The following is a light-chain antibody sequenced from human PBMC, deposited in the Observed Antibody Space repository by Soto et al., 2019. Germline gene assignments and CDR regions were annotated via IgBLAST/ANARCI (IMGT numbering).Light chain of an antibody. CDR2: INN. CDR3: ASWEDTLNGPI. J-gene: IGLJ2*01. V-gene: IGLV1-44*01. CDR1: NSNIGSNT. Sequence: QSALTQPPSASGTLGQRVTISCSGSNSNIGSNTVNWYQQLPGTAPKLLMYINNKRPSGVPDRFSGSKSGTSASLAISGLQSEDEAEYYCASWEDTLNGPIFGGGTKVTVL.